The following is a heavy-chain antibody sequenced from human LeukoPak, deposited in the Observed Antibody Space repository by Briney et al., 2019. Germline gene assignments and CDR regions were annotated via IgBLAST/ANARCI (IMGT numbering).Heavy chain of an antibody. Sequence: GGSLRLSCAASGFTFDDYAMHWVRQAPGKGLEWVSGISWNSGSIGYADSVKGRFTISRDSAKNSLYLQMNSLRAEDTALYYCAKAYDSSGYYPNWFDPWGQGTLVTVSS. CDR1: GFTFDDYA. CDR2: ISWNSGSI. CDR3: AKAYDSSGYYPNWFDP. J-gene: IGHJ5*02. V-gene: IGHV3-9*01. D-gene: IGHD3-22*01.